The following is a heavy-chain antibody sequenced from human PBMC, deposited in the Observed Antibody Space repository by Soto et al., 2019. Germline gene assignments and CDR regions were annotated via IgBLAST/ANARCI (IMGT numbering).Heavy chain of an antibody. J-gene: IGHJ5*02. V-gene: IGHV4-61*01. CDR1: GASVTTPTSY. CDR2: ISNSGST. CDR3: ARRRSGGTWLDP. D-gene: IGHD2-15*01. Sequence: QVQLQESGPGLVKPSETLSLTCIVSGASVTTPTSYWTWIRQPPGQGLEWIGYISNSGSTNSNPSLKSRITIAADTSKNQFSLKFNFVSAADPAVYYCARRRSGGTWLDPLGQGTVVTVSS.